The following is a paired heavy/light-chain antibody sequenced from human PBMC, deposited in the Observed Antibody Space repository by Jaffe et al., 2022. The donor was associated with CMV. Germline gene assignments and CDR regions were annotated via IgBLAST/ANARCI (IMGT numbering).Light chain of an antibody. CDR2: GAS. V-gene: IGKV3-20*01. CDR3: QQYGSSPPMYT. Sequence: EIVLTQSPGTLSLSPGERATLSCRASQSVSSSYLAWYQQKPGQAPRLLIYGASSRATGIPDRFSGSGSGTDFTLTISGLEPEDFAVYYCQQYGSSPPMYTFGQGTKLEIK. CDR1: QSVSSSY. J-gene: IGKJ2*01.
Heavy chain of an antibody. D-gene: IGHD3-22*01. CDR1: GYSISSSNY. CDR2: IYYSGST. Sequence: QAQLQESGPGLVKPSDTLSLTCAVSGYSISSSNYWGWIRQPPGKGLEWIGYIYYSGSTYYNPSLKSRVTMSVDTSKNQFSLKLSSVTAVDTAVYYCARKGSGYPIFDYWGQGTLVTVSS. CDR3: ARKGSGYPIFDY. J-gene: IGHJ4*02. V-gene: IGHV4-28*07.